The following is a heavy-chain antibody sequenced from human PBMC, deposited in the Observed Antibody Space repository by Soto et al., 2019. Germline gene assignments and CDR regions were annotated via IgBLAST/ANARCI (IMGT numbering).Heavy chain of an antibody. J-gene: IGHJ5*02. CDR2: IYLSCDT. Sequence: PETLSLTCAVSGDSISNTNWWSWVRQPPGKGLEWIGEIYLSCDTNYNPSLKSRVILSVDKSKNQFFLKVNSVTAADTAVYYCARGERQQQRDTWGRGILVTVSS. D-gene: IGHD6-13*01. CDR3: ARGERQQQRDT. V-gene: IGHV4-4*03. CDR1: GDSISNTNW.